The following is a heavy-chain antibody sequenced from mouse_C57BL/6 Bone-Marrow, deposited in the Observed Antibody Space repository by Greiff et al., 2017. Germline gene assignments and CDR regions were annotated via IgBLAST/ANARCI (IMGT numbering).Heavy chain of an antibody. J-gene: IGHJ2*01. Sequence: QLQQSGPELVKPGASVKISCKASGYSFTGYYMNWVKQSPEKSLEWIGEINPSTGGTTYNQKFKAKATLTVDKSSSTAYMQLKSLTSEDSAVYYCAREGYGSWGQGTTLTVSS. D-gene: IGHD1-1*01. V-gene: IGHV1-42*01. CDR1: GYSFTGYY. CDR3: AREGYGS. CDR2: INPSTGGT.